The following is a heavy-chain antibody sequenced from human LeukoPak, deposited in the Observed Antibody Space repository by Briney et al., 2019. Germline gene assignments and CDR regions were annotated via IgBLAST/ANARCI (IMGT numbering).Heavy chain of an antibody. D-gene: IGHD3-10*01. CDR1: GFTFTNYA. CDR2: IGGSGGNT. J-gene: IGHJ4*02. V-gene: IGHV3-23*01. Sequence: GGSLRLSCAASGFTFTNYATTWVRQATGKGLEWVSAIGGSGGNTNYADSVRGRFTISRDSSKNTLYLEMNSLRAEDTAVYYCAKGGGDARYYFDYWGQGTLVTVSS. CDR3: AKGGGDARYYFDY.